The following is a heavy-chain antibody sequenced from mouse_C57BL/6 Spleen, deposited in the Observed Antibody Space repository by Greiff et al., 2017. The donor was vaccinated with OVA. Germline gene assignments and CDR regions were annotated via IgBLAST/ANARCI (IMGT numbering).Heavy chain of an antibody. V-gene: IGHV1-55*01. Sequence: VQLQQPGAELVKPGASVKMSCKASGYTFTSYWITWVKQRPGQGLEWIGDIYPGSGSTNYNEKFKSKATLTVDTSSSTAYMQLSSLTSEDSAVYYCARILFITTVVEYYFDYWGQGTTLTVSS. CDR3: ARILFITTVVEYYFDY. CDR1: GYTFTSYW. CDR2: IYPGSGST. J-gene: IGHJ2*01. D-gene: IGHD1-1*01.